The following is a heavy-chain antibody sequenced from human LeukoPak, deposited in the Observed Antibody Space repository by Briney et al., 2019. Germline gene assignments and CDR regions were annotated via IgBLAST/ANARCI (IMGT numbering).Heavy chain of an antibody. V-gene: IGHV3-23*01. J-gene: IGHJ4*02. CDR3: AKWPFDWPYHDDY. D-gene: IGHD3-9*01. CDR1: GFTFSSYD. Sequence: WGSLRLSCAASGFTFSSYDLSWVRQPPGKGLEWVSDISGSGGSKYYPYSVKGRFTISRDNSQISLYLQMTGLRAEDTAVYYCAKWPFDWPYHDDYWGQGALVTVSS. CDR2: ISGSGGSK.